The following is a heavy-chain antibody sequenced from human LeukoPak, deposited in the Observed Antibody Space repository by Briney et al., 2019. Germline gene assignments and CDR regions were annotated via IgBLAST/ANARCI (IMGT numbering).Heavy chain of an antibody. V-gene: IGHV1-18*01. CDR1: GYTFTSYG. CDR2: INAYNGNT. J-gene: IGHJ6*03. CDR3: ASRYCSSTSCYAFSYYYYYMDV. D-gene: IGHD2-2*01. Sequence: ASVKVSCKASGYTFTSYGISWVRQAPGQGLEWMGWINAYNGNTNYAQKFQGRVTITADESTSTAYMEPSSLRSEDTAVYYCASRYCSSTSCYAFSYYYYYMDVWGKGTTVTISS.